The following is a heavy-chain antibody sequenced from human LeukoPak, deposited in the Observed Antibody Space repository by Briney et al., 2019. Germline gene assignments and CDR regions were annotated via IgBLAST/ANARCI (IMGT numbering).Heavy chain of an antibody. D-gene: IGHD1-26*01. J-gene: IGHJ6*03. CDR3: ARDPYSGNYGNYYYYYMDV. V-gene: IGHV3-21*01. Sequence: GGSLRLSWAAAEFTFSSYSMIWVRQAPGKALEWVSSITSSGTYIFYADSVKGRFTISRDNAKNSLYLQMNSLGPEDTAVYYCARDPYSGNYGNYYYYYMDVWGKGTTVTISS. CDR1: EFTFSSYS. CDR2: ITSSGTYI.